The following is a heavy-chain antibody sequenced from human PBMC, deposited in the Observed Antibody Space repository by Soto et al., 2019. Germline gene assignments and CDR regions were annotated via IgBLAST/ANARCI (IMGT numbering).Heavy chain of an antibody. CDR2: IFYSGST. J-gene: IGHJ5*01. Sequence: PSETLSLTCTVSGGSISSGDHYWSWIRQPPGKGLEWIGYIFYSGSTYYNPSLRSRLAMSLDTSKNQFSLRLSSVTAADTAAYYCARDRCSRGTCYSDGDRFDSWGQGTLVTVSS. CDR3: ARDRCSRGTCYSDGDRFDS. V-gene: IGHV4-30-4*01. D-gene: IGHD2-15*01. CDR1: GGSISSGDHY.